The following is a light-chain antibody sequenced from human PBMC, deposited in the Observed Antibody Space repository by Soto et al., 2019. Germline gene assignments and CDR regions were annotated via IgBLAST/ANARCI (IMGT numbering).Light chain of an antibody. V-gene: IGKV1-39*01. CDR2: HAS. Sequence: DIQLTQSPSSLSSSVGDRVTLTCRSSQNINTYFNWYQQRPGEPPKLLIYHASSLKSGVPSRFSGSASGTAFTLTISSLQPEDFGNYYCQQSSRMPPFGGVTKLDIK. CDR1: QNINTY. J-gene: IGKJ4*01. CDR3: QQSSRMPP.